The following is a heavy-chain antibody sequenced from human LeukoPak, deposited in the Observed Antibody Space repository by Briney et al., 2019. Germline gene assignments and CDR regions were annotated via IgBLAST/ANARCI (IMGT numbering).Heavy chain of an antibody. Sequence: GGSLRLSCAASGFTFSDYYMSWIRQAPGKGLEWVSYISSSGSTIYYADSVKGRFTISRDNAKNSLYLQMNSLRAEDTAVYYCARDPDYDILTGYPLDYWGQGTLVTVSS. D-gene: IGHD3-9*01. CDR3: ARDPDYDILTGYPLDY. CDR2: ISSSGSTI. V-gene: IGHV3-11*04. J-gene: IGHJ4*02. CDR1: GFTFSDYY.